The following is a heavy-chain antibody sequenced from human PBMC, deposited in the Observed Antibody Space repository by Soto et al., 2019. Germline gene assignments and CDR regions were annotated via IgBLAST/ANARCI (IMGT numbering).Heavy chain of an antibody. J-gene: IGHJ6*01. CDR1: GESVGRGTNY. D-gene: IGHD6-13*01. CDR3: ARDRRGRADGFIYYYGMEV. Sequence: QVQLQESGPGLMKPSGTLSLICSVSGESVGRGTNYWSWVRQAPGRGLEWIGYIFDAATAIYNPSFESRVSISLDAAKNQVSLKLTSVTAADTAIYYCARDRRGRADGFIYYYGMEV. CDR2: IFDAATA. V-gene: IGHV4-61*01.